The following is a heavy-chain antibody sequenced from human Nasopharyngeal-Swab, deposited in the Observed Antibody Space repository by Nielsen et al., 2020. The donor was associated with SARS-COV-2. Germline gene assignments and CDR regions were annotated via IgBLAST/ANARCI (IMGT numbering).Heavy chain of an antibody. CDR3: ARGYDSSGYLRPIDAFDI. CDR2: IGTAGDT. V-gene: IGHV3-13*04. D-gene: IGHD3-22*01. CDR1: GFTFSSYD. Sequence: GESLKISCAASGFTFSSYDMHWVRQATGKGLEWVSAIGTAGDTYYPGSVKGRFTISRENAKNSLYLQMNSLRVGDTAVYYCARGYDSSGYLRPIDAFDIWGQGTMVTVSS. J-gene: IGHJ3*02.